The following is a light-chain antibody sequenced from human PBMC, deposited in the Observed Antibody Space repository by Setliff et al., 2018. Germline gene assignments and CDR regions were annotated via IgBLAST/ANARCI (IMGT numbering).Light chain of an antibody. CDR1: SSDVGDYVY. V-gene: IGLV2-23*02. Sequence: ALTQPASVSGSPGQSITISCTVPSSDVGDYVYVSWYQQHPGKAPKLILFDVTKRPSGVSNRFSGSKSGNTASLTISGLRAEDEADYYCCSYEDSSTFELFGGGTKVTVL. J-gene: IGLJ2*01. CDR3: CSYEDSSTFEL. CDR2: DVT.